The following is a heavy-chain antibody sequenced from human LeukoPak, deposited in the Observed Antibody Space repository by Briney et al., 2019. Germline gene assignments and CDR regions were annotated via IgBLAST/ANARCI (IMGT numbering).Heavy chain of an antibody. Sequence: ASVKVSCKASGYTFNAYYIHWVRQAPGQGLEWMGWINPHSGGTNSTQKFQDRVTMTRDTSISTVYMERSRLRSDDTAVYYCARDRDSYGDYYFFYMDVWGKGTTVAVSS. J-gene: IGHJ6*03. CDR2: INPHSGGT. D-gene: IGHD5-18*01. CDR1: GYTFNAYY. V-gene: IGHV1-2*02. CDR3: ARDRDSYGDYYFFYMDV.